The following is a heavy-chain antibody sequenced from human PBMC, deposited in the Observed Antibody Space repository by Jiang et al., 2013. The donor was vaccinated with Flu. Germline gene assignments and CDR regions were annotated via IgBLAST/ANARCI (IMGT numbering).Heavy chain of an antibody. V-gene: IGHV1-46*03. Sequence: QKFQGRVTMTRDTSTSTVYMELSSLRSEDTAVYYCARGPRIPPGGFDPWGQGTLVTVSS. J-gene: IGHJ5*02. D-gene: IGHD5-18*01. CDR3: ARGPRIPPGGFDP.